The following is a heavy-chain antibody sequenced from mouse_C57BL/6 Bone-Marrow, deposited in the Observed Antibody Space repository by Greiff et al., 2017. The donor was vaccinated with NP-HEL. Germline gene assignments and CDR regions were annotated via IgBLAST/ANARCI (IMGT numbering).Heavy chain of an antibody. Sequence: VKVVESGAELVRPGTSVKVSCKASGYAFTNYLIEWVKQRPGQGLEWIGVINPGSGGTNYNEKFKGKATLTADKSSSTAYMQLSSLTSEDSAVYFCARSAGNYAFYYYAMDYWGQGTSVTVSS. CDR3: ARSAGNYAFYYYAMDY. D-gene: IGHD2-1*01. CDR2: INPGSGGT. CDR1: GYAFTNYL. V-gene: IGHV1-54*01. J-gene: IGHJ4*01.